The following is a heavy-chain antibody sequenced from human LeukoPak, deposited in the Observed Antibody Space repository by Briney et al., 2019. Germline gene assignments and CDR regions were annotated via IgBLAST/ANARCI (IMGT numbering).Heavy chain of an antibody. CDR1: GFTFSSYS. D-gene: IGHD2-2*01. J-gene: IGHJ4*02. V-gene: IGHV3-21*01. Sequence: PGGSLRLSCAASGFTFSSYSMNWVRQAPGKGLEWVSSISSSSSYIYYADSVKGRFTITRDNAKNSLYLQMNSLRAEDTAVYYCARDRTSGFDYWGQGTLVTVSS. CDR3: ARDRTSGFDY. CDR2: ISSSSSYI.